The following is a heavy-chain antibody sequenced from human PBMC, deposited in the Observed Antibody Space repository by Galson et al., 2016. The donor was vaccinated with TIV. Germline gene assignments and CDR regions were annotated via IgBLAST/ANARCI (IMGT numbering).Heavy chain of an antibody. CDR2: IIPIFRSP. Sequence: SVKVSCKASGGSFSNYAINWVRQAPGQGLEWMGGIIPIFRSPNYAQRFQGRVTITADESTSTAFVELSSLISDDTAVYYCARPSDSSWYFDLWGRGTPVIVSS. V-gene: IGHV1-69*13. CDR1: GGSFSNYA. J-gene: IGHJ2*01. CDR3: ARPSDSSWYFDL. D-gene: IGHD6-13*01.